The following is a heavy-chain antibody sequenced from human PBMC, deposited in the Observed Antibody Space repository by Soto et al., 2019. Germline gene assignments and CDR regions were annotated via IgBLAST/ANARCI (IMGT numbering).Heavy chain of an antibody. V-gene: IGHV4-59*01. J-gene: IGHJ4*02. CDR3: ARLEGN. D-gene: IGHD6-13*01. CDR2: IYYSGST. CDR1: GGSISSYY. Sequence: SSETLSLTCTVSGGSISSYYWSWIRQPPGKGLEWIGYIYYSGSTNYNPSLKSRVSISVDTSKNQFSLKLSSVTAADTAVYYCARLEGNWGQGTLVTVSS.